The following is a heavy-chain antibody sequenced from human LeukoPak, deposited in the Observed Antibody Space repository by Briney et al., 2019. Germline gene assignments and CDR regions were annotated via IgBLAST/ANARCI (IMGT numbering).Heavy chain of an antibody. CDR3: AREATLRDFYDAFDI. CDR1: RFTFDDYG. D-gene: IGHD4-17*01. CDR2: INWNGGST. V-gene: IGHV3-20*04. J-gene: IGHJ3*02. Sequence: GGSLRLSCAASRFTFDDYGMSWVRQAPGKGLEWVSGINWNGGSTGYADSVKGRFTISRDNAKNSLYLQMSSLRAEDTALYYCAREATLRDFYDAFDIWGQGTMVTASS.